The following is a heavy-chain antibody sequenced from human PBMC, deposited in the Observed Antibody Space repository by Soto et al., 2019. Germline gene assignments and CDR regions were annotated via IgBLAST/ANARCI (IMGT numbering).Heavy chain of an antibody. D-gene: IGHD1-26*01. CDR3: AKDLWELSYYFDY. CDR1: GFTFSAYA. V-gene: IGHV3-23*01. J-gene: IGHJ4*02. Sequence: GGSLRLSCAASGFTFSAYAMSWVRQAPGKGLEWVSGIRGSGGITRYADSVKGRFTISRDNSKNTLYLQMNSLRAEDTAVYFCAKDLWELSYYFDYWGQGSLVTVSS. CDR2: IRGSGGIT.